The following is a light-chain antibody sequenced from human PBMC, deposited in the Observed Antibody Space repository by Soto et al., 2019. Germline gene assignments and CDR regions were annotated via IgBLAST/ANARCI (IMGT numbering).Light chain of an antibody. J-gene: IGLJ2*01. V-gene: IGLV6-57*04. CDR2: EDK. Sequence: LTQPHSVSESPGKTVTISCTRSSGRIASNYVQWYQQRPGSAPSPVIYEDKQRPSGVPDRFSGSIDSSSNSASLTISGLQTEDEADYFCQSYDTNNHVVFGGGTKLTVL. CDR3: QSYDTNNHVV. CDR1: SGRIASNY.